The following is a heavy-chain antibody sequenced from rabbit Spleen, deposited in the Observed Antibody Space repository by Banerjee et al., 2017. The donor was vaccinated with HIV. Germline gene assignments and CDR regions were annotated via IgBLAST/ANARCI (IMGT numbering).Heavy chain of an antibody. J-gene: IGHJ4*01. V-gene: IGHV1S45*01. CDR3: ARCDYSYDGVGYAYATWFDL. CDR2: IYGGSSGST. CDR1: GFSFSNKAV. Sequence: QERLVESGGGLVKPEGSLKLSCTASGFSFSNKAVMCWVRQAPGKGLEWIACIYGGSSGSTYYASWAKGRFTISKTSSTTVTLQMTSLTAADTATYLCARCDYSYDGVGYAYATWFDLWGPGTLVTVS. D-gene: IGHD6-1*01.